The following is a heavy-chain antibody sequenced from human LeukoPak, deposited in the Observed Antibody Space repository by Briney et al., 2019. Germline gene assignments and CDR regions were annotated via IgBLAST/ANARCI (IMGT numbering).Heavy chain of an antibody. CDR3: TAIRPDY. CDR2: IKSDVSNT. Sequence: PGGSLRLSCAASGYSFSTEWMHWVRQAPGKGLVWVARIKSDVSNTDYAASVKGRFTISRDDANNILYLQMNSLRVEDTAVYYCTAIRPDYWGQGTVVTVSS. D-gene: IGHD2-21*02. CDR1: GYSFSTEW. V-gene: IGHV3-74*01. J-gene: IGHJ4*02.